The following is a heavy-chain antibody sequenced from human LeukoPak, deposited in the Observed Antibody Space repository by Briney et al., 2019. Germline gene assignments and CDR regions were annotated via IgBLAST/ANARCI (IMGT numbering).Heavy chain of an antibody. CDR3: ARVEGSGWYEVIDY. D-gene: IGHD6-19*01. Sequence: GGSLRLSCAASGFTFSNYWMHWVRQAPGKGLVWVSRINNDGSSTSYADSVKGRFTISRDNAKNTLYLQMNSLSPEDTAVYYCARVEGSGWYEVIDYWGQGTLVTVSS. CDR1: GFTFSNYW. CDR2: INNDGSST. V-gene: IGHV3-74*01. J-gene: IGHJ4*02.